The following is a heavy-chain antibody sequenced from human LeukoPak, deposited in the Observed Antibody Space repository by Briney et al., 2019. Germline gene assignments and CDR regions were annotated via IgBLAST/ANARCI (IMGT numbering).Heavy chain of an antibody. V-gene: IGHV3-23*01. CDR2: SRSSGGST. J-gene: IGHJ4*02. Sequence: HPGGSLRLSCAASGFTFSSYAMSWVRQAPGKGLEWVSGSRSSGGSTNNATSMKSRFTISRDNSRNTLYLQMNSLRAEDTAVYYRAKDLALGYFDYWGQGTLVTVSS. CDR1: GFTFSSYA. CDR3: AKDLALGYFDY.